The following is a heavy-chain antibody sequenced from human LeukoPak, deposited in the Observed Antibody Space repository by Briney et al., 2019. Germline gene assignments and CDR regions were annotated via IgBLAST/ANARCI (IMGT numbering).Heavy chain of an antibody. J-gene: IGHJ4*02. CDR2: INSEGSTI. V-gene: IGHV3-74*01. Sequence: TGGSLTLSCAGSGITFSTYWMHWVRQAPGKGLVWVSRINSEGSTISYADSVKGRFTISRDNGKNVLYLQMNSLRAEDTAVYYCARDASGHNLPFDYWGPGNPGSVSS. CDR1: GITFSTYW. D-gene: IGHD6-25*01. CDR3: ARDASGHNLPFDY.